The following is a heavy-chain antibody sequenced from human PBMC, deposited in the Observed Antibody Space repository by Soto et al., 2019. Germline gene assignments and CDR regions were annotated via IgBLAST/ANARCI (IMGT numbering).Heavy chain of an antibody. CDR1: GISLANYG. CDR2: TSPRGDTF. CDR3: AKGPHTNVGWPYYFES. V-gene: IGHV3-48*02. Sequence: PGGSTRLSSVSAGISLANYGRNRVRTTPGKGLEWLSYTSPRGDTFYYAESVEGRFTISRDNARNSLSLQMNSLRDEDTALYYCAKGPHTNVGWPYYFESWGQGVPVTVSS. J-gene: IGHJ4*02. D-gene: IGHD6-19*01.